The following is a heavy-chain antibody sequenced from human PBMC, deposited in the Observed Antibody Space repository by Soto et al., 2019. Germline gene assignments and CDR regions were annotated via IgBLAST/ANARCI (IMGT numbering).Heavy chain of an antibody. D-gene: IGHD2-2*01. J-gene: IGHJ4*02. CDR1: GGSISSYY. Sequence: SETLSLTCTVSGGSISSYYWSWIRQPPGKGLEWIGYIYYSGSTNYNPSLKSRVTISVDTSKNQFSLKLSSVTAADTAVYYFARLDCSSTSCYFGGGRDYWGQGTLVTVSS. CDR3: ARLDCSSTSCYFGGGRDY. CDR2: IYYSGST. V-gene: IGHV4-59*08.